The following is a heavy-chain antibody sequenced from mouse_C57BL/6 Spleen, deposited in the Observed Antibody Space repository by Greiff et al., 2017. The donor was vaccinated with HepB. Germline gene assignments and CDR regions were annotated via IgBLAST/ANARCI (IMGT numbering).Heavy chain of an antibody. D-gene: IGHD1-1*01. CDR3: ARQIYYYGSSNIDY. CDR2: IYPGSGST. V-gene: IGHV1-55*01. Sequence: QVQLQQSGAELVKPGASVKMSCKASGYTFTSYWITWVKQRPGQGLEWIGDIYPGSGSTNYNEKFKSKATLTVDTSSSTAYMQLSSLTSEDSAVYYCARQIYYYGSSNIDYWGQGTTLTVSS. CDR1: GYTFTSYW. J-gene: IGHJ2*01.